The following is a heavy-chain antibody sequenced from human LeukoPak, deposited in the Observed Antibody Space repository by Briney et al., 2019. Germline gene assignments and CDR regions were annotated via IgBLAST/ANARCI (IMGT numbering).Heavy chain of an antibody. CDR1: GGSFSGYY. D-gene: IGHD6-13*01. Sequence: SETLSLTCAVYGGSFSGYYWSWIRQPPGKGLEWIGEINHSGSTNYNPSLKSRVTISVDTSKNQFSLKLSSVTAADTAVYYCATRRGIAAAGTIDYWGQGTLVTVSS. V-gene: IGHV4-34*01. J-gene: IGHJ4*02. CDR2: INHSGST. CDR3: ATRRGIAAAGTIDY.